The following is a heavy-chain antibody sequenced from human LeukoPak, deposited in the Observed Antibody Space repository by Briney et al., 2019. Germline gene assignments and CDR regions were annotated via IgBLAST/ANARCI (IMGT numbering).Heavy chain of an antibody. V-gene: IGHV4-39*01. CDR1: GGSISNNNYY. CDR2: IYYSGSP. J-gene: IGHJ4*02. Sequence: SETLSLTCTVSGGSISNNNYYWAWIRQPPGRGLECIGSIYYSGSPYYNPSLKSRVTISVDTSKNQFSLRLSSVTAADTAVYYCATWRTAKTGFDYWGQGTLVTVSS. D-gene: IGHD1-1*01. CDR3: ATWRTAKTGFDY.